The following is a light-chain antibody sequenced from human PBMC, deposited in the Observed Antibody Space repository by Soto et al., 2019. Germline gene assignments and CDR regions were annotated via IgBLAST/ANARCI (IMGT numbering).Light chain of an antibody. Sequence: QSVLTQPPSASGTPGQRVTISCSGSSSNIGSNAVNWYQQLPGTAPKLLIYSSDQRPSGVPDRFSGSKSGTSASLAISGLQSDDEADYYCAAWDDSLNAWVFGGGTKVTVL. CDR1: SSNIGSNA. CDR3: AAWDDSLNAWV. CDR2: SSD. V-gene: IGLV1-44*01. J-gene: IGLJ3*02.